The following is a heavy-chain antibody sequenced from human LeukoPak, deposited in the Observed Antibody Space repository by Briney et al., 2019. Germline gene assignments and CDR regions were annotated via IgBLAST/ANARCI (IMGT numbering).Heavy chain of an antibody. D-gene: IGHD3-10*01. Sequence: PSETLSLTCTVSGGSISSYYWSWIRQPPGKGLEWIGEINHSGSTNYNPSLKSRVTMSVDTSKNQFSLKLSSVTAADTAVYYCARGRMMNYYGSGSPVYNWFDPWGQGTLVTVSS. CDR2: INHSGST. CDR3: ARGRMMNYYGSGSPVYNWFDP. CDR1: GGSISSYY. J-gene: IGHJ5*02. V-gene: IGHV4-34*01.